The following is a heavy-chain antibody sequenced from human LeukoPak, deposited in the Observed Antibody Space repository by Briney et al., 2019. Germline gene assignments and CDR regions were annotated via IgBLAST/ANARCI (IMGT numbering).Heavy chain of an antibody. V-gene: IGHV1-69*05. J-gene: IGHJ4*02. D-gene: IGHD2-15*01. Sequence: SVKVSCKTSRGTFDTHAISWVRQAPGQGLEWMGGVIPKFATRDYAQKFQGRFTITTDESTSTAYMELSSLTSEDTAVYYCARKGLPDYWGQGTLVTVSS. CDR1: RGTFDTHA. CDR2: VIPKFATR. CDR3: ARKGLPDY.